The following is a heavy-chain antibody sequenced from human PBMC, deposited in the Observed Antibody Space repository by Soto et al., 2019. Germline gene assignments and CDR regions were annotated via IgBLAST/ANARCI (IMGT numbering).Heavy chain of an antibody. J-gene: IGHJ4*02. Sequence: EVQLVESGGGLVQPGGSLRLSCAASGFTFSSYEMNWVRQAPGKGLEWVSYISSGGSTIYYADSVRGRFTISRDNAKNSLYLQMNSRRAEDTAVYYCARDDSGYPSYFHYWGQGTLVTVSS. D-gene: IGHD3-16*02. CDR1: GFTFSSYE. V-gene: IGHV3-48*03. CDR3: ARDDSGYPSYFHY. CDR2: ISSGGSTI.